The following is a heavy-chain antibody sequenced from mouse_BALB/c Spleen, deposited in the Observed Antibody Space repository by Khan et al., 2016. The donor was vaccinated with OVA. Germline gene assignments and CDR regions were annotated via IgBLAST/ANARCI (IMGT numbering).Heavy chain of an antibody. Sequence: VQLKESGPELMKPGASVKISCMASGYSFTTYYIHWVMQSHGKSLEWIGYIDPFNGSTTYNQKFKGKATLTVDKSSSTAYIHLSNLPSEDSAVYYCTRHGYVAWFTYWGQGTLVTVSA. CDR2: IDPFNGST. CDR3: TRHGYVAWFTY. CDR1: GYSFTTYY. J-gene: IGHJ3*01. V-gene: IGHV1S135*01. D-gene: IGHD2-2*01.